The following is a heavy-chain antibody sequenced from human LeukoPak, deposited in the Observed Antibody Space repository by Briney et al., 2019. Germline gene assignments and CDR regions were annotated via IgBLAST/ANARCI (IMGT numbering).Heavy chain of an antibody. CDR2: IRYDANIE. CDR3: AKTPAEFPLY. J-gene: IGHJ4*02. Sequence: GGSLRLSCAVSGFSFSSYGMHWVRQAPGKGLEWVAFIRYDANIEYYADSVKGRFTISRDNSKNTLYLQMNSLRAEDTAVYYCAKTPAEFPLYWGQGTLVTVSS. V-gene: IGHV3-30*02. CDR1: GFSFSSYG. D-gene: IGHD3-10*01.